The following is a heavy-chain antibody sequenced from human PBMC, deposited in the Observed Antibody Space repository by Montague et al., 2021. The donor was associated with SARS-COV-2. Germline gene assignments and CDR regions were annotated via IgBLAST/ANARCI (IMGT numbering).Heavy chain of an antibody. CDR1: GFTFSSYA. V-gene: IGHV3-30*04. CDR2: ISYDGSNK. Sequence: FLRLSCAASGFTFSSYAMHWFRQAPGKGLERVAVISYDGSNKYYADSVKGRFTISRDNSKNTLYLQMNSLRAEDTAVYYCARDQGGAFDIWGQGTMVTVSS. CDR3: ARDQGGAFDI. D-gene: IGHD3-16*01. J-gene: IGHJ3*02.